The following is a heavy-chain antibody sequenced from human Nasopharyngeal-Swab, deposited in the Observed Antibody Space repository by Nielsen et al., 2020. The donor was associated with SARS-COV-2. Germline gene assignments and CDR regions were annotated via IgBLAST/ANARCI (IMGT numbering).Heavy chain of an antibody. CDR3: ARLKYDFWNGPPEDY. CDR1: GFTFSSYS. J-gene: IGHJ4*02. D-gene: IGHD3-3*01. Sequence: GESLKISCAASGFTFSSYSMNWVRQAPGKGLEWVSYISSSSSTIYYADSVKGRFTISGDNAKNSLYLQMNSLRAEDTAVYYCARLKYDFWNGPPEDYWGQGTLVTVSS. V-gene: IGHV3-48*01. CDR2: ISSSSSTI.